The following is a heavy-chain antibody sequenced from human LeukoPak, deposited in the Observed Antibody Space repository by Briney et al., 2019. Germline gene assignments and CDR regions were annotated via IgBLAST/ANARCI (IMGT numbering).Heavy chain of an antibody. V-gene: IGHV4-34*01. CDR3: ARYSGWKPIDY. Sequence: SETLSLTCAVYGGSFSGYYWSWIRQPPGKGLEWIGEINHSGSTNYNPSLKSRVTISVDTSKNQFSLKLSSVTAADTAVYYCARYSGWKPIDYWGQGTLVTVSS. D-gene: IGHD2-15*01. J-gene: IGHJ4*02. CDR2: INHSGST. CDR1: GGSFSGYY.